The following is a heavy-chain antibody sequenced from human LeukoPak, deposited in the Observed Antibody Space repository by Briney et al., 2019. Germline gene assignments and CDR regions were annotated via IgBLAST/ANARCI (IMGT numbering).Heavy chain of an antibody. CDR2: ISGSGGST. D-gene: IGHD3-9*01. V-gene: IGHV3-23*01. CDR3: ARNRGVLRYFDWLTAPDY. Sequence: GGSLRLSCAASGFTFSSYAMSWVRQAPGKGLEWVSAISGSGGSTYYADSVKGRFTISRDNSKNPLYLQMNSLRAEDTAVYYCARNRGVLRYFDWLTAPDYWGQGTLVTVSS. J-gene: IGHJ4*02. CDR1: GFTFSSYA.